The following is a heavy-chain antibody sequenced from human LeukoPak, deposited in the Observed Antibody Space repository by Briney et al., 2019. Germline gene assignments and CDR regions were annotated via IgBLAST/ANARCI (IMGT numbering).Heavy chain of an antibody. CDR2: IRYDGSNK. CDR1: GFTFSSYG. J-gene: IGHJ6*02. CDR3: AKVAPYYYGMDI. V-gene: IGHV3-30*02. Sequence: PGGSLRLSCAASGFTFSSYGMHWVRQAPGKGLEWVAFIRYDGSNKYYADSVKGRFTISRDNSKNTLYLQMNSLRAEDTAVYYCAKVAPYYYGMDIWGQGTTVTVSS.